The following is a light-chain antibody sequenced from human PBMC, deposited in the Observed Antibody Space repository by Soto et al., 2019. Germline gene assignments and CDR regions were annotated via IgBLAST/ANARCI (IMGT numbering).Light chain of an antibody. CDR1: SSDGGTYNL. Sequence: QSALTQPASVSGSPGQSITISSTGSSSDGGTYNLVSWYQHHPGKAPKLMIYEGSKRPSGVSTRFSGSKSGNTASLTISGLQAEDEADYYCCSYTGSSTFEVFGGGTKVTVL. CDR2: EGS. J-gene: IGLJ2*01. V-gene: IGLV2-23*03. CDR3: CSYTGSSTFEV.